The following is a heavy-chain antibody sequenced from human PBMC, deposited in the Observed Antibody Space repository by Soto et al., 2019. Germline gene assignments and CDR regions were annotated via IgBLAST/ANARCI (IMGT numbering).Heavy chain of an antibody. CDR1: GGSISSYY. D-gene: IGHD3-10*01. J-gene: IGHJ5*02. CDR3: ARLLFGAANWFDP. CDR2: IYYSGCT. V-gene: IGHV4-59*01. Sequence: SETLSLTCTVSGGSISSYYWSWIRQPPGKGLEWIGYIYYSGCTNYNPSLKSRVTISVDTSKNQFSLKLSSVTAADTAVYYCARLLFGAANWFDPWGQGTLVTVSS.